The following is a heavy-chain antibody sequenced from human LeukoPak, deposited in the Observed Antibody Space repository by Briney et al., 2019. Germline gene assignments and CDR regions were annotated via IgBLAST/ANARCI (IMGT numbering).Heavy chain of an antibody. CDR2: IYPGDSDT. V-gene: IGHV5-51*01. D-gene: IGHD3-3*01. J-gene: IGHJ3*02. CDR3: ARGGGTDLRFLEWLLSNDAFDI. CDR1: GYSFTSFW. Sequence: GESLKISCKGSGYSFTSFWIGWVRQMPGKGLEWMGIIYPGDSDTRYSPSFQGQVTISADKSISTAYLQWSSLKASDTAMYYCARGGGTDLRFLEWLLSNDAFDIWGQGTMVIVSS.